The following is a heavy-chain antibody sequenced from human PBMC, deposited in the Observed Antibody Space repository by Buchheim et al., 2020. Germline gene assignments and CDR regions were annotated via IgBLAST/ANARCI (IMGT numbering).Heavy chain of an antibody. D-gene: IGHD2-2*01. J-gene: IGHJ6*02. V-gene: IGHV1-8*01. CDR3: ARARRELLFIYYYGMDV. Sequence: QVQLVQSGAEVKEPGASVKVSCKASGYTFTNYEINWVRQATGQGLEWMGWMKSRSGDTGYAHKFQGRVTMTRDTSISTAYMELSSLKSEDTAVYYCARARRELLFIYYYGMDVWGQGTT. CDR1: GYTFTNYE. CDR2: MKSRSGDT.